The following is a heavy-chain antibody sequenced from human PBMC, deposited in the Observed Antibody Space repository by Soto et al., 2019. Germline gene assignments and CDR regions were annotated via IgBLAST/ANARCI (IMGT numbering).Heavy chain of an antibody. J-gene: IGHJ6*02. V-gene: IGHV3-11*06. CDR1: GFTFNNYY. CDR2: ITGGSVGT. CDR3: ARDFLEYQLLMTHYYYYYGMDV. D-gene: IGHD2-2*01. Sequence: GGSLRLSCEASGFTFNNYYMSWIRQAPGKGLEWISTITGGSVGTAYADSVKGRFTISRDNSKNTLYLQMNSLRAEDTAVYYCARDFLEYQLLMTHYYYYYGMDVWGQGTTVTVSS.